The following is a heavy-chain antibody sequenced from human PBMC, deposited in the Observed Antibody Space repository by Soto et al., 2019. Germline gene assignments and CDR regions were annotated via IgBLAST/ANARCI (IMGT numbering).Heavy chain of an antibody. J-gene: IGHJ4*02. D-gene: IGHD3-22*01. CDR2: ISYDGSNK. CDR1: GFTFSSYA. Sequence: PGGSLRLSCAASGFTFSSYAMHWVRQAPGKGLEWVAVISYDGSNKYYADSVKGRFTISRDNSKNTLYLQMNSLRAEDTAVYYCARARWDYDSSGPVVVLDYWGQGTLVTVSS. V-gene: IGHV3-30-3*01. CDR3: ARARWDYDSSGPVVVLDY.